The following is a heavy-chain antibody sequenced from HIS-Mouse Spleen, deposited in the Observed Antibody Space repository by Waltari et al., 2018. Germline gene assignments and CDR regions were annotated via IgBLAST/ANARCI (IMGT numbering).Heavy chain of an antibody. CDR1: GGSFSGYY. V-gene: IGHV4-34*01. CDR2: INHSGST. Sequence: QVQLQQWGAGLLKPSETLSLTCAVYGGSFSGYYWSWIRQPPGKGLEWIGEINHSGSTNYNPSLKSRVTISVDTSKNQFSLKLSSVTAADTAVYYCARDHYKIGCYYYGMDVWGQGTTVTVSS. CDR3: ARDHYKIGCYYYGMDV. J-gene: IGHJ6*02. D-gene: IGHD6-19*01.